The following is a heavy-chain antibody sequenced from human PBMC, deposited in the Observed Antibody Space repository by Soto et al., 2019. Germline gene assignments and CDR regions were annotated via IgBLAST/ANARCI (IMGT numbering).Heavy chain of an antibody. CDR1: GGTFSSYA. CDR2: IIPIFGTA. Sequence: QVRLVQSGAEVKKPGSSVKVSCKASGGTFSSYAISWVRQAPGQGLEWMGGIIPIFGTANYAQKFQGRVTITADKSTSTAYMELSSLRSEDTAVYYCARALAYYYGSSGYSKYFQHWGQGTLVTVSS. V-gene: IGHV1-69*06. D-gene: IGHD3-22*01. J-gene: IGHJ1*01. CDR3: ARALAYYYGSSGYSKYFQH.